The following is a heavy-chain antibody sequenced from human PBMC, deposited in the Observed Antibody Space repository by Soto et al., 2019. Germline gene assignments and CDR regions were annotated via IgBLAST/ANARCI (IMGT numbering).Heavy chain of an antibody. CDR1: GYTLTTYY. D-gene: IGHD6-6*01. CDR3: ARYVAMASRPYLDY. Sequence: ASVKVSCKASGYTLTTYYMYWLGQAPGQGLEWMGIINPSGGSTSVAQKFQGRVTMTRDTSTIKVYMELISLISEDTAVYYSARYVAMASRPYLDYWGQGTLVTVSS. V-gene: IGHV1-46*01. J-gene: IGHJ4*02. CDR2: INPSGGST.